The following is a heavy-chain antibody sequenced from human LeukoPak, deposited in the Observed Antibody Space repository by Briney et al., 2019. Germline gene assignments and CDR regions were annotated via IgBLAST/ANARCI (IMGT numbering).Heavy chain of an antibody. CDR2: IYYSGST. D-gene: IGHD3-22*01. CDR3: ARLPHYYDSSGYYVDAFDI. V-gene: IGHV4-39*01. J-gene: IGHJ3*02. CDR1: GGSNSSSSYY. Sequence: PSETLSLTCTVSGGSNSSSSYYWGWIRQPPGKGLEWIGSIYYSGSTYYNPSLKSRVTISVDTSKNQFSLKLSSVTAADTAVYYCARLPHYYDSSGYYVDAFDIWGQGTMVTVSS.